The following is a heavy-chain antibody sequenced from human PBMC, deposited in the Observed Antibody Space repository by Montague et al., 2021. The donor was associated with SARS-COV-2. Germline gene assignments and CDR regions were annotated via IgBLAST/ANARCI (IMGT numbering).Heavy chain of an antibody. D-gene: IGHD3-10*01. J-gene: IGHJ4*02. CDR2: INQSGRT. CDR1: VGSFSGYY. CDR3: ARRGSSVWGVTVSAELDY. Sequence: SETLSLTCAVYVGSFSGYYWSWIRQHPEQVLESYGEINQSGRTNNNPSLKSRVIMSVDTSKNQFPQKLSSVTAADTAVYYCARRGSSVWGVTVSAELDYWGQGILVIVSS. V-gene: IGHV4-34*01.